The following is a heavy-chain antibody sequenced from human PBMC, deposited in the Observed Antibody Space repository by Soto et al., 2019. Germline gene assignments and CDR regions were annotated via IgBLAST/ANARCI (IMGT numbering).Heavy chain of an antibody. Sequence: GASVKVSCKASGGTFSSYAISWVRQAPGQGLEWMGGIIPIFGTANYAQKFQGRVTITADESTSTAYMELSSLRSEDTAVYYCARGQGGVVVPAAMPELWGQGTLVTVSS. V-gene: IGHV1-69*13. J-gene: IGHJ4*02. CDR3: ARGQGGVVVPAAMPEL. CDR2: IIPIFGTA. CDR1: GGTFSSYA. D-gene: IGHD2-2*01.